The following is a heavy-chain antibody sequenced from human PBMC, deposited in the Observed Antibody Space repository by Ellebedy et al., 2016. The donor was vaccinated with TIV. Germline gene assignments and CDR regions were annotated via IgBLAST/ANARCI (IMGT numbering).Heavy chain of an antibody. CDR2: LGISAYPK. CDR1: GFNFNTYA. J-gene: IGHJ3*01. V-gene: IGHV3-23*01. Sequence: GESLKISCTMSGFNFNTYAMSWFRQAPGKGLEWVSGLGISAYPKYYADSVKGRFTISRDNAKNTTHLYISNLRAEDTAIYYCAKHVASRVVGASDFWGQGTLVTVSS. CDR3: AKHVASRVVGASDF.